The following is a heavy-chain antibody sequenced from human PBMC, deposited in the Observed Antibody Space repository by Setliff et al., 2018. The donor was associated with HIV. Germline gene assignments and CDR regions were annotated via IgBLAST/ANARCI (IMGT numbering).Heavy chain of an antibody. CDR1: GDSVSSRSYY. Sequence: SETLSLTCTVSGDSVSSRSYYWSWIRQPPGKGLEWIGYIYYSGSTNYNPSLKSRVTISVDTSKNQFSLKLSSVTAADTAVYYCARRVGATPFDFWGQGTLVTVSS. D-gene: IGHD1-26*01. CDR3: ARRVGATPFDF. J-gene: IGHJ4*02. CDR2: IYYSGST. V-gene: IGHV4-61*01.